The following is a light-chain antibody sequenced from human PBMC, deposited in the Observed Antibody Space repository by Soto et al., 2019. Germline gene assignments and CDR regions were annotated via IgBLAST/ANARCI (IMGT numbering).Light chain of an antibody. J-gene: IGLJ2*01. Sequence: QSVLTQPPSMSAAPGQKVTISCSGSSSNIGEKSVSWYQQVPGTAPKLLIYEDNKRPSGIPDRSSGSKSGTSATLDITGLQTGDEADYYCAAWDVSQLIAVFGGGTKLTVL. V-gene: IGLV1-51*01. CDR1: SSNIGEKS. CDR3: AAWDVSQLIAV. CDR2: EDN.